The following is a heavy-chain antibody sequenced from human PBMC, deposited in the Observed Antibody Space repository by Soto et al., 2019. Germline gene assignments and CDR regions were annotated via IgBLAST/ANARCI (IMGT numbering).Heavy chain of an antibody. CDR3: AKDRYGDYGRYYYGMDV. Sequence: GGSLRLSCTASGFTFGDYAMSWVRQAPGKGLEWVAVISYDGSNKYYADSVKGRFTISRDNSKNTLYLQMNSLRAEDTAVYYCAKDRYGDYGRYYYGMDVWGQGTTVTVSS. J-gene: IGHJ6*02. V-gene: IGHV3-30*04. D-gene: IGHD4-17*01. CDR2: ISYDGSNK. CDR1: GFTFGDYA.